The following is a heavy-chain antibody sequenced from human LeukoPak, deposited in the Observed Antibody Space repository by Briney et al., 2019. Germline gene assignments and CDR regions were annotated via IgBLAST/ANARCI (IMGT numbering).Heavy chain of an antibody. Sequence: PSVKVSCKASGYTFTSYGISWVRQAPGQGLEWMGWISAYNGNTNYAQKLQGRVTMTTDTSTSTAYMELRSLRSDDTAVYYCARDLRARGYSYGYPYYFDYWGQGTLVTVSS. J-gene: IGHJ4*02. CDR2: ISAYNGNT. CDR3: ARDLRARGYSYGYPYYFDY. CDR1: GYTFTSYG. V-gene: IGHV1-18*01. D-gene: IGHD5-18*01.